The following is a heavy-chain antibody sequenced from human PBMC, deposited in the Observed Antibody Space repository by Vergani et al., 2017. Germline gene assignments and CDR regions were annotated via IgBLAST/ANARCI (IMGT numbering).Heavy chain of an antibody. V-gene: IGHV1-18*01. D-gene: IGHD3-3*01. J-gene: IGHJ4*02. CDR2: ISAYNGNT. CDR1: GYTFTSYG. CDR3: AREGPHYDFWSGYYTPYYFDY. Sequence: QVQLVQSGAEVKKPGASVKVSCKASGYTFTSYGISWVRQAPGQGLEWMGWISAYNGNTNYAQKLQGRVTRTTDTSTSTAYMELRSLRSDEPAVYYCAREGPHYDFWSGYYTPYYFDYWGQGTLVTVSS.